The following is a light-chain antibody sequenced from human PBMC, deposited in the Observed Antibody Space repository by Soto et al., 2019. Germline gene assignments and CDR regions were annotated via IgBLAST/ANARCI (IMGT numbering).Light chain of an antibody. Sequence: QSVLTQPASVSGSPGQSITISCTGTSSDVGGYNYVSWFQQRPGKAPKLMIYDVTNRPSGVSNRFSGSKSGNTASLTISGLQAEDEADYYCSSYTSSNRVVFGGGTKLTVL. V-gene: IGLV2-14*01. J-gene: IGLJ2*01. CDR1: SSDVGGYNY. CDR2: DVT. CDR3: SSYTSSNRVV.